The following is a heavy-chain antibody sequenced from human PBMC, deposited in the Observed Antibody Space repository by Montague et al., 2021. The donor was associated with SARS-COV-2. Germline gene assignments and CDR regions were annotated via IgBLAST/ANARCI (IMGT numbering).Heavy chain of an antibody. J-gene: IGHJ4*02. CDR1: GGSISGSIW. CDR3: ARGRQHFNMIVVVMTGGEYYFDY. V-gene: IGHV4-4*02. Sequence: SETLSLACAVSGGSISGSIWWSWVRQPPGKGLEWIGEINHRGTSNYNPSLKSRVSISVDTSKNQFSLYLGSVTAADTAVYYCARGRQHFNMIVVVMTGGEYYFDYWAQGTLVTVSS. D-gene: IGHD3-22*01. CDR2: INHRGTS.